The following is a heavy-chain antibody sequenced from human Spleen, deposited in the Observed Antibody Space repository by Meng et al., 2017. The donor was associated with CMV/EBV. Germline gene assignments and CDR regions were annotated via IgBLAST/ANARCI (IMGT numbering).Heavy chain of an antibody. J-gene: IGHJ4*02. Sequence: ASVKVSCKASGYTITTYGLSWVRQAPGQGLEWMGWISPHSGDTNYAPKVQGRVTMTTDTSTNTAYMELRSLRSDDTAIYYCVREYCGGDCSFANFYFDNWGQGTLVTVSS. D-gene: IGHD2-21*01. CDR2: ISPHSGDT. V-gene: IGHV1-18*01. CDR3: VREYCGGDCSFANFYFDN. CDR1: GYTITTYG.